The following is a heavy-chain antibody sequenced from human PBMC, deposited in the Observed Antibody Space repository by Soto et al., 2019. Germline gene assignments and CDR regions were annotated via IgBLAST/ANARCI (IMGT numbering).Heavy chain of an antibody. CDR2: ITPYNGKT. D-gene: IGHD2-2*01. J-gene: IGHJ4*02. CDR3: ARDTSHYFDH. CDR1: GFTFITYG. V-gene: IGHV1-18*01. Sequence: ASVEVSWRASGFTFITYGISWVRQAPGQGLEWMGWITPYNGKTNYAQEVQDRVTMTTDTSTGTAYLELRSLRSDDSGVYYCARDTSHYFDHWGQGTLVNVSS.